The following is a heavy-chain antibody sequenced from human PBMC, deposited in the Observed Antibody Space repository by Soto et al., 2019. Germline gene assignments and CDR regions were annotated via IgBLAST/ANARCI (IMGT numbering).Heavy chain of an antibody. CDR2: INHSGSN. D-gene: IGHD6-6*01. Sequence: QVQLQQWGAGLLKPSETLSLTCAVYCGSFSSYYWSWIRQPPGKGLEWIGEINHSGSNNYNPSLKCRVSMSVDTSKNPFSLKLSSATAADTAFYYCARTSRFDCWGQGTLVTVSS. J-gene: IGHJ4*02. CDR3: ARTSRFDC. V-gene: IGHV4-34*01. CDR1: CGSFSSYY.